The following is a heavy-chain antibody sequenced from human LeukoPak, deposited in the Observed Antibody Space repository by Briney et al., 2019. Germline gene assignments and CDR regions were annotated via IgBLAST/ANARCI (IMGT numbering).Heavy chain of an antibody. D-gene: IGHD3-16*01. CDR2: IKQDGTEK. V-gene: IGHV3-7*01. CDR3: ARWGYEAAFHYYYYYYMDV. CDR1: GFTFSSYW. Sequence: PGGSLRLSRVASGFTFSSYWMSWVRQAPGKGLEWVAKIKQDGTEKSYVDSVKGRLTISRDNAKNSLYLQMNSLRAEDTAVYYCARWGYEAAFHYYYYYYMDVWGKGTTVTVSS. J-gene: IGHJ6*03.